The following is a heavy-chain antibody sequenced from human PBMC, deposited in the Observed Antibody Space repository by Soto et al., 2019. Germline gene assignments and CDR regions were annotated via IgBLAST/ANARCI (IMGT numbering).Heavy chain of an antibody. CDR1: GGSISNYC. J-gene: IGHJ6*03. Sequence: PSEPLPLTCTVAGGSISNYCWSWLRQPPGKGLEWIGYIYYSGSTNYNPSLKSRVTISVDTSKNQFSLKLSSVTAADTAVYYCAAQYSSSWYSYYYYMDVWGKGTTVTVSS. CDR3: AAQYSSSWYSYYYYMDV. CDR2: IYYSGST. V-gene: IGHV4-59*01. D-gene: IGHD6-13*01.